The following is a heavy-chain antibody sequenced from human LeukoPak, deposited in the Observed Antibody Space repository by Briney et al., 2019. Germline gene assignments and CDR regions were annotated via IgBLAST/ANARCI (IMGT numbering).Heavy chain of an antibody. CDR3: ARAPPAWVWQQLVGYYFDY. CDR1: GGSISSYY. Sequence: PSETLSLTCTVSGGSISSYYWSWIRQPPGKGLEWIGYIYYSGSTNYNPSLKSRVTISVDPSKNQFSLKLSSVTAADTAVYYCARAPPAWVWQQLVGYYFDYWGQGTLVTVSS. D-gene: IGHD6-13*01. CDR2: IYYSGST. J-gene: IGHJ4*02. V-gene: IGHV4-59*01.